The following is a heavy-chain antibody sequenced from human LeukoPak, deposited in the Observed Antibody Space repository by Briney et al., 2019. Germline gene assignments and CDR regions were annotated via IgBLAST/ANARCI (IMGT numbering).Heavy chain of an antibody. CDR3: ASNDYMDV. V-gene: IGHV4-34*01. CDR1: GGSFNDYY. Sequence: SETLSLTCAVYGGSFNDYYWNWIRQPPGKGLEWIGEINHSGSTNYSPSLKSRVTISVDTSKNQFSLKLSSVTAADTAVYYCASNDYMDVWGKGTTVTVSS. J-gene: IGHJ6*03. CDR2: INHSGST.